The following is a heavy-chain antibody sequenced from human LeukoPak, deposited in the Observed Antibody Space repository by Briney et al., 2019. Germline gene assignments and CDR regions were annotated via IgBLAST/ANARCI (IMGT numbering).Heavy chain of an antibody. CDR1: GFRFSYYE. CDR3: AAVGRAGHPGY. CDR2: INSGGSGI. Sequence: GGSLRLSCEASGFRFSYYEMSWVRQAPGKGLEWLSYINSGGSGIHYAGSVNGRFTISRDNAKNSLYLQMNTLRVEDTAVYYCAAVGRAGHPGYWGQGTLVTVPS. V-gene: IGHV3-48*03. D-gene: IGHD2-2*01. J-gene: IGHJ4*02.